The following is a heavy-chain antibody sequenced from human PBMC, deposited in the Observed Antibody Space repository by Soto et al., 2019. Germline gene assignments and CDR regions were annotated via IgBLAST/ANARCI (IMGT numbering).Heavy chain of an antibody. J-gene: IGHJ5*02. Sequence: GGSLRLSCAASGFTFSSYSMNWVRQAPGKGLEWVSYISSSSSTIYYADSVKGRFTISRDNAKNSLYLQMNSLRAEDTAVYYCARDHDDFWSGYTYGWFDPWGQGTLVTVSS. CDR3: ARDHDDFWSGYTYGWFDP. D-gene: IGHD3-3*01. CDR1: GFTFSSYS. V-gene: IGHV3-48*01. CDR2: ISSSSSTI.